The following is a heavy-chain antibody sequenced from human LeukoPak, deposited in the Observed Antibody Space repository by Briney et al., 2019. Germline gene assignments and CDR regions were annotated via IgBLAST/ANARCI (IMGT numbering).Heavy chain of an antibody. CDR2: ISSTRSTI. Sequence: GGSLRLSCAASGFTFANYNFNWVRQAPGKGLEWVSYISSTRSTIYYAAAMKVRFTISRDNAKNSLYLQMNSLRAEDTAVYYCARDPPHGMDVWGQGTTVTVPS. J-gene: IGHJ6*02. V-gene: IGHV3-48*01. CDR3: ARDPPHGMDV. CDR1: GFTFANYN.